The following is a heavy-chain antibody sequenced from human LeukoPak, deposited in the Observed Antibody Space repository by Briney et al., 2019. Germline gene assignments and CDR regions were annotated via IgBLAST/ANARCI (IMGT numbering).Heavy chain of an antibody. CDR1: GYTFTSYD. CDR3: ARDYDSSGYYYSGDDAFDI. V-gene: IGHV1-8*01. CDR2: MNPNSGNT. Sequence: GASVKVSCKASGYTFTSYDINWVRQATGQGLEWMGWMNPNSGNTGYAQKFQGRVTMTRNTSISTAYMELSSLRSEDTAVYCCARDYDSSGYYYSGDDAFDIWGQGTMVTVSS. J-gene: IGHJ3*02. D-gene: IGHD3-22*01.